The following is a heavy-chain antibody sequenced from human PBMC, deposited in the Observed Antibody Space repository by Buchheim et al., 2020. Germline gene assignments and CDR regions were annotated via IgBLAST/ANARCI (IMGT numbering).Heavy chain of an antibody. D-gene: IGHD3-16*01. J-gene: IGHJ4*02. V-gene: IGHV3-7*01. CDR1: GSTFSTYW. Sequence: EVQLVESGGGLVQPGGSLRLSCAASGSTFSTYWMTWVRQAPGKGLEWVANIKQDGSEKYYVDSVKGRFTISRDNAKNSLYLQMNSLRAEDTAVYYCARALSWGGYFDYWGQGTL. CDR3: ARALSWGGYFDY. CDR2: IKQDGSEK.